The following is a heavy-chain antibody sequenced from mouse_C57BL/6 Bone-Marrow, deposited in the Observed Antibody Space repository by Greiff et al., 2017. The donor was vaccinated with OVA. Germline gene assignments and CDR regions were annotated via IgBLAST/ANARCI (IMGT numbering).Heavy chain of an antibody. CDR3: TFCYGSSYHYAMDY. Sequence: EVHLVESGAELVRPGASVKLSCTASGFNIKDYYMHWVKQRPEQGLEWIGRIDPEDGDTEYAPKFQGKATMTADTSSNTAYLQLSSLTSEDTAVYYCTFCYGSSYHYAMDYWGQGTSVTVSS. V-gene: IGHV14-1*01. CDR2: IDPEDGDT. D-gene: IGHD1-1*01. J-gene: IGHJ4*01. CDR1: GFNIKDYY.